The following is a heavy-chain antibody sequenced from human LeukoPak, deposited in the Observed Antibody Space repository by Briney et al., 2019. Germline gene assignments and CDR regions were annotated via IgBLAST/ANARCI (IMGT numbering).Heavy chain of an antibody. CDR1: GFTFSSYG. J-gene: IGHJ5*02. CDR3: ASQSYSSSWYGGWPNWFDP. V-gene: IGHV3-30*03. D-gene: IGHD6-13*01. CDR2: ISYDGSNK. Sequence: GGSLRLSCAASGFTFSSYGMHWVRQAPGKGLEWVAVISYDGSNKYYADSVKGRFTISRDNSKNTLYLQMNSLRSEDTAVYYCASQSYSSSWYGGWPNWFDPWGQGTLVTVSS.